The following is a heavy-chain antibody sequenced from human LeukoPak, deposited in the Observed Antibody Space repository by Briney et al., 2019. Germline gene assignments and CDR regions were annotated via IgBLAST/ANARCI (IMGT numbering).Heavy chain of an antibody. CDR2: MNPNSGDT. J-gene: IGHJ4*02. D-gene: IGHD3-3*01. CDR3: ARDLYYDFWSGFPSSHFDY. V-gene: IGHV1-8*01. CDR1: GYTFTTYD. Sequence: GASVKVSCRASGYTFTTYDINWVRQATGQGLEWMGWMNPNSGDTGYAQKFQGRVTMTTDTSTSTAYMELRSLRSDDTAVYYCARDLYYDFWSGFPSSHFDYWGQGTLVTVSS.